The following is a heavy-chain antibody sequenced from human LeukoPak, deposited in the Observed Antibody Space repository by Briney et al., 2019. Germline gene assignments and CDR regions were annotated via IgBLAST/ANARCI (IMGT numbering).Heavy chain of an antibody. CDR2: INEDGGEK. CDR1: GFPFSTYW. CDR3: ARTSGDPLDY. V-gene: IGHV3-7*01. D-gene: IGHD4-17*01. J-gene: IGHJ4*02. Sequence: GSLRLSCAASGFPFSTYWMSWVRQAPGKGLEWVANINEDGGEKYYADSVKGRFTISRDNARNSLYVQMNNLRAEDTAVYYCARTSGDPLDYWGQGTLVAVSS.